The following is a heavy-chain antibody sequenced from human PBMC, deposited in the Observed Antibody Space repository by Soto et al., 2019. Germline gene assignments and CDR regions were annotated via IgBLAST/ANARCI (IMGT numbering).Heavy chain of an antibody. CDR3: ARLTETATTFVD. J-gene: IGHJ4*02. CDR1: GFALSMYW. V-gene: IGHV3-7*03. CDR2: INQVGSIQ. D-gene: IGHD6-25*01. Sequence: EVQLVEAGGGLVQPGGSLRLSCEASGFALSMYWMSWVRQAPGMGLQWVANINQVGSIQHYVDSVRGRFTVSRDKAKNSLFLQMTSLSAEATAVYYCARLTETATTFVDWGQGTPVTVSS.